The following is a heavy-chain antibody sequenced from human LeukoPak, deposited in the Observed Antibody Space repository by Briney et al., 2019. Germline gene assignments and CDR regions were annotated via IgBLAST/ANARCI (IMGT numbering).Heavy chain of an antibody. CDR3: AKSSSQWFGES. CDR2: ISGSGSST. J-gene: IGHJ5*02. V-gene: IGHV3-23*01. CDR1: GGSISSSSYY. Sequence: ETLSLTCTVSGGSISSSSYYWGWIRQPPGKGLEWVSAISGSGSSTYYADSVKGRFTISRDNSKNTLYLQMNSLRAEDTAVYYCAKSSSQWFGESWGRGTLVTVSS. D-gene: IGHD3-10*01.